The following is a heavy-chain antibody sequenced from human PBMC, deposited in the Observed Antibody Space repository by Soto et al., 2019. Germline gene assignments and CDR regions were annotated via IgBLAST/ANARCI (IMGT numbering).Heavy chain of an antibody. CDR3: ARLMGTDILTGYYASDAFDI. V-gene: IGHV5-51*01. CDR2: IYPGDSDT. Sequence: GESLKISCNGSGYSFTIVCIGWVLQMPGKGLDWMGIIYPGDSDTRYSPSFQGQVTISADKSISTAYLQWSSLKASDTAMYYCARLMGTDILTGYYASDAFDIWGQGAMVTVSS. CDR1: GYSFTIVC. D-gene: IGHD3-9*01. J-gene: IGHJ3*02.